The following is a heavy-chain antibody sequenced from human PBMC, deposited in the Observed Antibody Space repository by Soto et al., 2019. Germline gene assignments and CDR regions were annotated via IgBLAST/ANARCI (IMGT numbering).Heavy chain of an antibody. D-gene: IGHD2-2*01. V-gene: IGHV3-33*01. J-gene: IGHJ4*02. CDR1: GFIFSSYG. CDR3: ARDFLGYCTTTSCPLFH. CDR2: IWYDGSDK. Sequence: GGSLRLSCVASGFIFSSYGMHWVRQAPGKGLEWVAVIWYDGSDKYNTDSVKGRFTISRDNSKNTVYLQMNSLRAEDTAVYYCARDFLGYCTTTSCPLFHWGQGTLVTVSS.